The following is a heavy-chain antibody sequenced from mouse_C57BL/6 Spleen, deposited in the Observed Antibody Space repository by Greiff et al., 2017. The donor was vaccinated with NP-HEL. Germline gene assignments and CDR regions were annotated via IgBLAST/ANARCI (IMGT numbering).Heavy chain of an antibody. CDR2: IYPRSGNT. CDR3: AIRRDAMDY. Sequence: QVQLKQSGAELARPGASVKLSCKASGYTFTSYGISWVKQRTGQGLEWIGEIYPRSGNTYYNEKFKGKATLTADKSSSTAYMELRSLTSEDSAVYFCAIRRDAMDYWGQGTSVTVSS. V-gene: IGHV1-81*01. CDR1: GYTFTSYG. J-gene: IGHJ4*01.